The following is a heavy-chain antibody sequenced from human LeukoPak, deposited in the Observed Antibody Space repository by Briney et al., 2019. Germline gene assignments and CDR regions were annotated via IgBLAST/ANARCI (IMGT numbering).Heavy chain of an antibody. V-gene: IGHV1-69*04. CDR1: GGTFSSYA. CDR2: IIPILGIA. D-gene: IGHD5-18*01. CDR3: AVGRRGYSYGPFDY. J-gene: IGHJ4*02. Sequence: ASVKVSCKASGGTFSSYAISWVRQAPGQGLEWMGRIIPILGIANYAQKFQGRVTITADKSTSTAYMELSSLRSEDTAVYYCAVGRRGYSYGPFDYWGQGTLVTVSS.